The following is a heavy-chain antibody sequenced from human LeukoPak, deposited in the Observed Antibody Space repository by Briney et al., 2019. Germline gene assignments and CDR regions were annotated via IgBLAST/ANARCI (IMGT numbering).Heavy chain of an antibody. CDR1: GYTFNSYG. CDR3: HVSGNPEWYFDL. CDR2: IHPFNGGT. V-gene: IGHV1-2*02. D-gene: IGHD5/OR15-5a*01. Sequence: ASVKVSCKASGYTFNSYGFNWVRQAPGQGLEWMGWIHPFNGGTFYSQQFQDRVTMTRDTSVTTDYLDLNSLRSDDTAVYARHVSGNPEWYFDLWGRGTLVIVSS. J-gene: IGHJ2*01.